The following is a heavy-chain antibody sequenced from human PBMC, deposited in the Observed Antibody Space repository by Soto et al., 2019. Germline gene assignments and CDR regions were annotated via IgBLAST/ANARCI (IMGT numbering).Heavy chain of an antibody. D-gene: IGHD3-22*01. Sequence: SETLSLTCTVSGGSVSSGSYYWSWIRQPPGKGLEWIGYIYYSGSTNYNPSLKSRVTISVDTSKNQFSLKLSSVTAADTAVYYCARMYYYDSSWFQHWGQGTLVTVSS. CDR1: GGSVSSGSYY. CDR2: IYYSGST. V-gene: IGHV4-61*01. J-gene: IGHJ1*01. CDR3: ARMYYYDSSWFQH.